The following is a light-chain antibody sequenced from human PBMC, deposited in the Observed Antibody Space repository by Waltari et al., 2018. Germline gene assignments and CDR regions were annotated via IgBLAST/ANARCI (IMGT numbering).Light chain of an antibody. V-gene: IGKV3-15*01. CDR1: ESVSIN. CDR2: GAS. J-gene: IGKJ5*01. CDR3: QQYNNWPPIT. Sequence: ETLMTQSPATLSVSPGERTTLTCRASESVSINLAWYQQKRGQAPRLLIYGASIRATGIPDRFSGSGSGTEFTLTISTLQSEDFGVYYCQQYNNWPPITFGQGTRLEIK.